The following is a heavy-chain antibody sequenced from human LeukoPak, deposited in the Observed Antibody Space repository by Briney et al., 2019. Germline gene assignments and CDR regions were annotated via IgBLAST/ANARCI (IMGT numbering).Heavy chain of an antibody. D-gene: IGHD3-22*01. CDR2: IGSYAGDT. V-gene: IGHV1-18*01. Sequence: AASVKVSCKATSYISWVRQAPGQGLEWMGWIGSYAGDTYYAQKFQGRVTVTTDTSSSTAYMEPRSLRSDDTAVYYCARYFWNFDDSRGYYRDFDSWGQGTLVTVSS. CDR1: TSY. CDR3: ARYFWNFDDSRGYYRDFDS. J-gene: IGHJ5*01.